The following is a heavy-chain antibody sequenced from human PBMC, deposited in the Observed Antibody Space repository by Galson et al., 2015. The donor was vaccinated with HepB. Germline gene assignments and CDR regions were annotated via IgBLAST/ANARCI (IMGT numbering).Heavy chain of an antibody. CDR3: ARRPRSTVTVDY. V-gene: IGHV4-39*01. Sequence: ETLSLTCPVSGGSISSSNYYWGWIRQPPGKGLEWIGSIYYSGSTYYNPSLKSRAIVSIDTSKNQLSLKLTSVTAADTAVYYCARRPRSTVTVDYWGQGTLVTVSS. CDR1: GGSISSSNYY. CDR2: IYYSGST. D-gene: IGHD4-17*01. J-gene: IGHJ4*02.